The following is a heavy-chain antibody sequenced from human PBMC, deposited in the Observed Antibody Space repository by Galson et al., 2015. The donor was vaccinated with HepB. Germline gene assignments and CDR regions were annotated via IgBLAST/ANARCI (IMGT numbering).Heavy chain of an antibody. CDR1: GFTFSDYY. V-gene: IGHV3-11*03. CDR2: ISSSSSYT. Sequence: LRLSCAASGFTFSDYYMSWIRQAPGKGLEWVSYISSSSSYTNYADSVKGRFTISRDNAKNSLYLQMNSLRAEDTAVYYCASGYSYGYWSGAFDIWGQGTMVTVSS. CDR3: ASGYSYGYWSGAFDI. J-gene: IGHJ3*02. D-gene: IGHD5-18*01.